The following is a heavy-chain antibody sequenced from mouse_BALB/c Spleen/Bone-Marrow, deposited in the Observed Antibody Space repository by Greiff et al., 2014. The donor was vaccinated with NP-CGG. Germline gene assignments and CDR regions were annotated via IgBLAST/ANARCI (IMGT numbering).Heavy chain of an antibody. CDR3: ASYRYGWYFDV. CDR2: IDPANGNT. Sequence: VQLQQPGAELVKPGASVKLSCTASGFNIKDTYMHWVKQRPEQGLEWIGRIDPANGNTKYDPKFQGKATITADTTSNTAYLQFSSLTSEDTAVYYCASYRYGWYFDVWGAGTTVTVSS. J-gene: IGHJ1*01. CDR1: GFNIKDTY. D-gene: IGHD2-14*01. V-gene: IGHV14-3*02.